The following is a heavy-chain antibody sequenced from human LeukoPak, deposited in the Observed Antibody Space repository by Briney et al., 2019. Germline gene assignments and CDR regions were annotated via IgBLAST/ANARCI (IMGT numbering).Heavy chain of an antibody. Sequence: SETVSLTCTVFGGSFSGYYWSWIRQPPDKGLEWIGEINPSGSTNYNPSLKTRVTISTDTSKNHFSLNLNSVTAADTGVYYCVRGSRVYCGGDCYYYWGQRTLVSASS. CDR2: INPSGST. D-gene: IGHD2-21*02. J-gene: IGHJ4*02. CDR3: VRGSRVYCGGDCYYY. CDR1: GGSFSGYY. V-gene: IGHV4-34*01.